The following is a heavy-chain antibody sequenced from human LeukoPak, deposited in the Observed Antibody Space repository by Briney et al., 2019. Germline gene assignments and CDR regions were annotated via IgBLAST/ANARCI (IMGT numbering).Heavy chain of an antibody. CDR1: GFSFTNTW. J-gene: IGHJ3*02. CDR3: ATEGGSGSYYGDDAFDM. Sequence: PGGSLRLSCEASGFSFTNTWMSWVRQAPGKGLEWVGRVKSKADDGTTDYAAPVQGRFTISRDDSKNTLSLQVNSLKTEDTAVYYCATEGGSGSYYGDDAFDMWGQGTMVTVSS. V-gene: IGHV3-15*01. CDR2: VKSKADDGTT. D-gene: IGHD3-10*01.